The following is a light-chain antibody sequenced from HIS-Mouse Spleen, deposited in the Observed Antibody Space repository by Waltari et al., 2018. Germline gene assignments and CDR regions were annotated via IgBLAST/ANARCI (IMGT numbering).Light chain of an antibody. V-gene: IGKV3-11*01. CDR2: DAS. J-gene: IGKJ2*01. CDR1: QRVSSY. Sequence: EIVLTQSPATLSLSPGERATLPCRASQRVSSYLAWYQQKPGQAPRLLIYDASNRATGIPARFSGSGSGTDFTLTISSLEPEDFAVYYCQQRSNWPHTFGQGTKLEIK. CDR3: QQRSNWPHT.